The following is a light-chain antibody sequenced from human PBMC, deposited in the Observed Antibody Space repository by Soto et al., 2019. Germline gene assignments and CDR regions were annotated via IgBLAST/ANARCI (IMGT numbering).Light chain of an antibody. Sequence: QAALTQPASVSGSPGQSITISCTGTVSDVGSYNLVSWYQHHPGKAPKLILYEGSKRPSGVSDRFSGSKSGITASLTVSGLKAEDEADYYCCSFATANTFAFGGGTKLTVL. V-gene: IGLV2-23*03. CDR1: VSDVGSYNL. CDR2: EGS. J-gene: IGLJ2*01. CDR3: CSFATANTFA.